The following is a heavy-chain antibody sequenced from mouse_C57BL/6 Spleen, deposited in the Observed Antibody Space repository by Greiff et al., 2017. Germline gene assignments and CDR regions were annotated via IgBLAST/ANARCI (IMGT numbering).Heavy chain of an antibody. CDR2: IYPRDGST. CDR1: GYTFTSYD. Sequence: QVQLKQSGPELVKPGASVKLSCKASGYTFTSYDINWVKQRPGQGLEWIGWIYPRDGSTKYNQKFKDKATLTVDKSSSTAYMQLSSLTSEDSAVYYCARHYYGSSYAMDYWGQGTSVTVSS. J-gene: IGHJ4*01. D-gene: IGHD1-1*01. V-gene: IGHV1-85*01. CDR3: ARHYYGSSYAMDY.